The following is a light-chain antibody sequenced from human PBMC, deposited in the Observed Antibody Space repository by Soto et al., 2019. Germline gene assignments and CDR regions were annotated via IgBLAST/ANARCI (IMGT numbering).Light chain of an antibody. J-gene: IGLJ1*01. Sequence: ALTQPASVSGSPGQSITVSCTGTSSDVGNYNLVSWYQQHPDKAPKLMIYAVSERPSGVSSRFSGSKSDNTASLTISGLQAEDEADYYCCSYAGSSTSVFGTGTKLTVL. CDR2: AVS. V-gene: IGLV2-23*02. CDR1: SSDVGNYNL. CDR3: CSYAGSSTSV.